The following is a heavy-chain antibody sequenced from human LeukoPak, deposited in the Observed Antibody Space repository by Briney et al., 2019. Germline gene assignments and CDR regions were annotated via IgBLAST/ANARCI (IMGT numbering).Heavy chain of an antibody. J-gene: IGHJ4*02. CDR2: ISSSSSYI. Sequence: GGSLRLSCAASGFTFSSYSMNWVRQAPGKGLEWVSSISSSSSYIYYADSVKGRFTISRDNAKNSLYLQMNSLRAEDTAVYYCARSSYEDYYDSSGAFDYWGQGTLVTVSS. V-gene: IGHV3-21*01. D-gene: IGHD3-22*01. CDR1: GFTFSSYS. CDR3: ARSSYEDYYDSSGAFDY.